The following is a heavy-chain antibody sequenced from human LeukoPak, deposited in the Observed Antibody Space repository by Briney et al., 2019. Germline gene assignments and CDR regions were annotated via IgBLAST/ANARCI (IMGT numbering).Heavy chain of an antibody. CDR2: INHSGST. J-gene: IGHJ3*02. Sequence: SETLSLTCAVYGGSFSGYYWSWIRQPPGKGLEWIGEINHSGSTNYNPSLKSRVTMSVDTSKNQFSLKLSSVTAADTAVYYCARDPITYYYGSGSPPLSFDIWGQGAMVTVSS. D-gene: IGHD3-10*01. CDR3: ARDPITYYYGSGSPPLSFDI. V-gene: IGHV4-34*01. CDR1: GGSFSGYY.